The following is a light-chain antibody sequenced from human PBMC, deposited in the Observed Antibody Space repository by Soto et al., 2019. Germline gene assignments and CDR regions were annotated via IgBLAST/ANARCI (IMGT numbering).Light chain of an antibody. CDR3: HHYGGSPIT. CDR2: GAS. V-gene: IGKV3-20*01. J-gene: IGKJ5*01. CDR1: QSVSSN. Sequence: EIVLTQSPDTLSLSPGERATLSCRASQSVSSNLAWYQQKPGQAPRLLIYGASTRATGIPDRFSGSGSGTDFTLTISRLEPEDFAVYYCHHYGGSPITFGQGTRLEI.